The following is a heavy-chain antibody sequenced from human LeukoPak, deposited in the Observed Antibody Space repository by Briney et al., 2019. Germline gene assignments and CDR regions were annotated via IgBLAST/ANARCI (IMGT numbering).Heavy chain of an antibody. CDR2: ISSSSSYI. V-gene: IGHV3-21*01. CDR3: ASSDYGGNSVYFQH. D-gene: IGHD4-23*01. Sequence: GGSLRLSCAASGFTFDDYAMHWVRQAPGKGLEWVSSISSSSSYIYYADSVKGRFTISRDNAKNSLYLQMNSLRAEDTAVYYCASSDYGGNSVYFQHWGQGTLVTVSS. CDR1: GFTFDDYA. J-gene: IGHJ1*01.